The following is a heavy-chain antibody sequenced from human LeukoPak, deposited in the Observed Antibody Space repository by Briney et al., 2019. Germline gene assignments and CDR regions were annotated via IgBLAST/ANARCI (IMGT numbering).Heavy chain of an antibody. Sequence: KPGGSLRLSCAASGFTLSNAWMSWVRQAPGKGLEWVGRIKSKTDGGTTEYAAPVKGRFTISRDDSKNMLYLQMNSLRAEDTAVYYCAKDGLRDLPDYWGQGTLVTVSS. CDR2: IKSKTDGGTT. D-gene: IGHD4-17*01. CDR1: GFTLSNAW. CDR3: AKDGLRDLPDY. J-gene: IGHJ4*02. V-gene: IGHV3-15*01.